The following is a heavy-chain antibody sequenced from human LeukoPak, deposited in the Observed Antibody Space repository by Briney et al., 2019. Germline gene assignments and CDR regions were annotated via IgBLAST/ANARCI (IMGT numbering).Heavy chain of an antibody. CDR3: ARDSGDSSGYYPGY. CDR1: GFAFSTQG. CDR2: IWHDGNNK. D-gene: IGHD3-22*01. Sequence: GGSLRLSCATSGFAFSTQGMHWVRQAPGKGLEWVAAIWHDGNNKYYVDSVKDRFTISRDNSKNTVYLQMNSLRVEDTAVYYCARDSGDSSGYYPGYWGQGTLVTVSS. J-gene: IGHJ4*02. V-gene: IGHV3-33*01.